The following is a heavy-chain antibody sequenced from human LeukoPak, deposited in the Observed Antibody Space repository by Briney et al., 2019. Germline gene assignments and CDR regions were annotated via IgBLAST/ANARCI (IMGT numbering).Heavy chain of an antibody. V-gene: IGHV4-34*01. CDR2: ISHSGSS. CDR1: GGSVSGYY. Sequence: PSETLSLTCAVSGGSVSGYYWSWLRQPPGKGLEWIGKISHSGSSNYKPSLKSRVTISVDTSTNQFSLRLYSVTAADTAVYYCARSANAFDIWGQGTMVTVSS. CDR3: ARSANAFDI. J-gene: IGHJ3*02.